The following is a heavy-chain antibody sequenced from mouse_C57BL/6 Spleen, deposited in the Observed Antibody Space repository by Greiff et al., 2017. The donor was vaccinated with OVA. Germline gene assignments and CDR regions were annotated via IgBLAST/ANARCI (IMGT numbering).Heavy chain of an antibody. Sequence: QVQLKQPGAELVMPGASVKLSCKASGYTFTSYWMHWVKQRPGQGLEWIGEIDPSDSYTNYNPKFKGKSTLTVDKSSSTAYMQLSSLTSEDSAVYYCARWGRLLSLSFDYWGQGTTLTVSS. J-gene: IGHJ2*01. V-gene: IGHV1-69*01. CDR2: IDPSDSYT. CDR1: GYTFTSYW. D-gene: IGHD1-1*01. CDR3: ARWGRLLSLSFDY.